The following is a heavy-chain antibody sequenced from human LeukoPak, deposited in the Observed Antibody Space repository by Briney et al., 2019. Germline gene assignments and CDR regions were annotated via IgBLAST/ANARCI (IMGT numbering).Heavy chain of an antibody. CDR3: ACTRGYRPFGY. Sequence: PSETLSLTCIVSGGSISTSAYYWGWIRQPPGEGLQWIGSIYYSGNTYYNSSLKSRVTISVDTSTSQFSLRLSSVTAADTAVYYCACTRGYRPFGYWGQGTLVTVSS. V-gene: IGHV4-39*01. D-gene: IGHD5-18*01. J-gene: IGHJ4*02. CDR1: GGSISTSAYY. CDR2: IYYSGNT.